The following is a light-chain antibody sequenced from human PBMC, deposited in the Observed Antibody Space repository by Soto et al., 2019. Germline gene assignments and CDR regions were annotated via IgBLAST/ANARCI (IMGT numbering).Light chain of an antibody. CDR1: QSVSSSH. J-gene: IGKJ5*01. Sequence: EILLIQSPGNLSLSPGEGGTLSCRASQSVSSSHLAWYQHKPGQAPRLLIYAASSRATGSPDRFSGGGSGTDFTLTISRLEPEDFAVYYCQQYGYSPITFGQGTRLEIK. CDR3: QQYGYSPIT. CDR2: AAS. V-gene: IGKV3-20*01.